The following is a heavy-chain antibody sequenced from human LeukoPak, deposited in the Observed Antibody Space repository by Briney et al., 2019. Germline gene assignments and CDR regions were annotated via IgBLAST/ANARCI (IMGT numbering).Heavy chain of an antibody. V-gene: IGHV3-48*03. Sequence: GGSLRLSCAASGFTFSSYEMNWVRQAPGKGLECVSYISSSGGTISYADPVKGRFTISRDNSKNTLYLQMNSLRAEDTAVYYCAKDMVKYSSGLDYWGQGTLVTVSS. J-gene: IGHJ4*02. CDR1: GFTFSSYE. D-gene: IGHD6-19*01. CDR3: AKDMVKYSSGLDY. CDR2: ISSSGGTI.